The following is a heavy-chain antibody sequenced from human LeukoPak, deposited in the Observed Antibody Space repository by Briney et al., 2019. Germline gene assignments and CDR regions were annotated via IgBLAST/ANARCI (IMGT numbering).Heavy chain of an antibody. CDR1: GDSFNSGSFY. CDR2: IYYSGGT. D-gene: IGHD5-24*01. J-gene: IGHJ4*02. V-gene: IGHV4-31*03. CDR3: ARGGSVEMATRDFDC. Sequence: SETLSLTCTVSGDSFNSGSFYWSWIRQHPVKGLEWIGFIYYSGGTYYNPSFRSRVTISVDTSKNQFSLQLSSVTPADTAVYYCARGGSVEMATRDFDCWGQGTLVTVSS.